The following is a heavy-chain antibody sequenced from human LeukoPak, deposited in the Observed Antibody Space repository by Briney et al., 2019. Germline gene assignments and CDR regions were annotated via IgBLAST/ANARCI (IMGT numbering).Heavy chain of an antibody. Sequence: GGSLRLSCAASGFTFSSYAMHWVRQAPGKGLEWGAVISYDGSNKYYADSVMGRFTISRDNSKNTLYLQMNSLRAEDTAVYYCARGHPNSYYYDSSGYYSPDDAFDIWGQGTMVTVSS. D-gene: IGHD3-22*01. CDR2: ISYDGSNK. J-gene: IGHJ3*02. CDR3: ARGHPNSYYYDSSGYYSPDDAFDI. CDR1: GFTFSSYA. V-gene: IGHV3-30-3*01.